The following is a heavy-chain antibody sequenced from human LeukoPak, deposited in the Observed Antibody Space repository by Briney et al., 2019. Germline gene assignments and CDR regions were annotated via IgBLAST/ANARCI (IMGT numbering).Heavy chain of an antibody. V-gene: IGHV3-30*18. J-gene: IGHJ4*02. CDR3: AKDRILGDYEVGDFDY. Sequence: PGRSLRLSCAASGFTFSSYGMHWVRQAPGKGLEWVAVISYDGSNKYYADSVKGRFTISRDNSKNTLYLQMNSLRAEDTAVYYCAKDRILGDYEVGDFDYWGQGTLVTVSS. CDR1: GFTFSSYG. CDR2: ISYDGSNK. D-gene: IGHD4-17*01.